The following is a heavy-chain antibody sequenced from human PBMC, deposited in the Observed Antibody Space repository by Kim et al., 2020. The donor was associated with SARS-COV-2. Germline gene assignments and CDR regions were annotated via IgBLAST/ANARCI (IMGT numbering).Heavy chain of an antibody. CDR3: ARDFDTIGAFDI. V-gene: IGHV4-59*01. D-gene: IGHD3-9*01. Sequence: NPHPPPKGLVTISVDTSKNQFSLKLSSVTAADTAVYYCARDFDTIGAFDIWGQGTMVTVSS. J-gene: IGHJ3*02.